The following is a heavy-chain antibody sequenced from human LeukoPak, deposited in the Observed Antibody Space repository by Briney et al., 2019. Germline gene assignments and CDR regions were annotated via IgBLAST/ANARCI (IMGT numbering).Heavy chain of an antibody. D-gene: IGHD3-16*01. V-gene: IGHV4-39*07. CDR1: GGSISSSSYY. Sequence: SETLSLTCTVSGGSISSSSYYWGWIRQPPGKGLEWIGSIYYSGSTNYNPSLKSRVTISVDTSKNQFSLKLSSVTAADTAVYYCARGAAYYDYVWGSYSTRSAHFDYWGQGTLVTASS. CDR3: ARGAAYYDYVWGSYSTRSAHFDY. CDR2: IYYSGST. J-gene: IGHJ4*02.